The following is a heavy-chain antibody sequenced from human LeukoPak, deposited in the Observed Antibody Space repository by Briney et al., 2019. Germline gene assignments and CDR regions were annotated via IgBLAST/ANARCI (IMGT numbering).Heavy chain of an antibody. CDR3: VGSSSWYYFDY. D-gene: IGHD6-13*01. CDR1: GGSFSGYY. V-gene: IGHV4-34*01. CDR2: INHSGST. Sequence: SETLSLTCAVYGGSFSGYYWSWIRQPPGKGLEWIGEINHSGSTNYNPSLKGRVTISVDTSKNQFSLKLSSVTAADTAVYYCVGSSSWYYFDYWGQGTLVTVSS. J-gene: IGHJ4*02.